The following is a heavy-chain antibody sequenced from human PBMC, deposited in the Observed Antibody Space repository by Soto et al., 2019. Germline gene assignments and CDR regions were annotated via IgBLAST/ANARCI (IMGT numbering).Heavy chain of an antibody. CDR1: GGSISSYY. CDR2: IYYSGST. CDR3: ARSPYCSSTSCPSYYYYYYMDV. J-gene: IGHJ6*03. Sequence: PSETLSLXCTVSGGSISSYYWSWIRQPPGKGLEWIGYIYYSGSTNYNPSLKSRVTISVDTSKNQFSLKLSSVTAADTAVYYCARSPYCSSTSCPSYYYYYYMDVWGKGTTVTVSS. V-gene: IGHV4-59*01. D-gene: IGHD2-2*01.